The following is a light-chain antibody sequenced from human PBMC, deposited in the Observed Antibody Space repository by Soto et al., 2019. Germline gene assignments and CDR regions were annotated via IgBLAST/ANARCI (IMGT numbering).Light chain of an antibody. Sequence: EIVLTQSPATLSLSPGERATLSCRASRSVRSYLAWYQQKPGQAPRLLIYDASNRAAGIPARFSGSGSETAFTLTISNLEPEDFAVYYCQQRYAWPPITFCQGTRLEIK. CDR1: RSVRSY. CDR2: DAS. V-gene: IGKV3-11*01. CDR3: QQRYAWPPIT. J-gene: IGKJ5*01.